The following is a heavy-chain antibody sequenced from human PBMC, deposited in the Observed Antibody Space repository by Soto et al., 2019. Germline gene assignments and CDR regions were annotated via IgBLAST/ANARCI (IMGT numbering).Heavy chain of an antibody. J-gene: IGHJ3*02. CDR2: ISYDGSNK. V-gene: IGHV3-30-3*01. D-gene: IGHD2-15*01. CDR1: GFTFSNYA. Sequence: PGESLRLSCAASGFTFSNYAMHWVRQAPGKGLEWVAIISYDGSNKYYADSVKGRFTISRDNSKNTLYLQMNSLKAEDTALYYCARDGDIVVVVPATWCAFDIWGQGTMVTVSS. CDR3: ARDGDIVVVVPATWCAFDI.